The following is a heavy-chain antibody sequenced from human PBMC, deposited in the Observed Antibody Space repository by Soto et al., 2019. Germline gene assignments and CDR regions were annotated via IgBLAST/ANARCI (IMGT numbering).Heavy chain of an antibody. CDR3: AGDTYYDFWSGYYAFDI. CDR2: IIPIFGTA. J-gene: IGHJ3*02. D-gene: IGHD3-3*01. V-gene: IGHV1-69*06. Sequence: QVQLVQSGAEVKKPGSSVKVSCKASGDTFSSYAISWVRQAPGQGLEWMGGIIPIFGTANYAQKFQGRVTITADKSTSTAYMELSSLRSEDTAVYSCAGDTYYDFWSGYYAFDIWGQGTMVTVSS. CDR1: GDTFSSYA.